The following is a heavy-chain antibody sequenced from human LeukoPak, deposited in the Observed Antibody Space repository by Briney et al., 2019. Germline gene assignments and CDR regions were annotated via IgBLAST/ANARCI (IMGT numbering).Heavy chain of an antibody. J-gene: IGHJ4*02. CDR1: GFTFSSYG. V-gene: IGHV3-30*18. CDR2: ISYDGSNK. Sequence: GGSLRLSCAASGFTFSSYGMHWVRQAPGKGLEWVTVISYDGSNKYYADSVKGRFTISRDNSKNTLYLQMNSLRAEDTAVYYCAKDAYSSSWSFYYWGQGTLVTVSS. CDR3: AKDAYSSSWSFYY. D-gene: IGHD6-13*01.